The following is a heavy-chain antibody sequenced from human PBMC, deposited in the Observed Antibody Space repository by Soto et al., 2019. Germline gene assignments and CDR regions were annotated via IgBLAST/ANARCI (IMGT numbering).Heavy chain of an antibody. CDR3: ARGRPRVFWSGYYSDYYYYMDV. Sequence: ASVKVSCKASGYTFTSYDINWVRQATGQGLEWMGWMNPNSGNTGYAQKFQGRVTMTRNTSISTAYMELSSLRSEDTAVYYCARGRPRVFWSGYYSDYYYYMDVWGKGTTVTVPS. CDR2: MNPNSGNT. D-gene: IGHD3-3*01. V-gene: IGHV1-8*01. CDR1: GYTFTSYD. J-gene: IGHJ6*03.